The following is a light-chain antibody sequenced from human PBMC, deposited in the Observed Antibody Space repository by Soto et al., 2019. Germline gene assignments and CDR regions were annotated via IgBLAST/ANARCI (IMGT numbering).Light chain of an antibody. CDR1: QSISTY. CDR2: DAS. V-gene: IGKV3-11*01. J-gene: IGKJ1*01. Sequence: EIVLTQSPATLSSPAGERATLSCRASQSISTYLTWYQQKPGQAPRLLIYDASNRDSGVPARFSGSGSGTDFTLTISSLEPEDFAAYYCQQRSNCPRTFGQGTKVDIK. CDR3: QQRSNCPRT.